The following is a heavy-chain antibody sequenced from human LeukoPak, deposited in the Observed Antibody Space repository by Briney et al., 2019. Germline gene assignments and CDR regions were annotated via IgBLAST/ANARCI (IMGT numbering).Heavy chain of an antibody. J-gene: IGHJ1*01. CDR3: AEAEVTRISGPYN. Sequence: AGGSLRLSCAASGFTFRNYWMSWVRQAPGKGLEWVANIKEDGSEKYYVDSVKGRFTISRDNAKDSLYLQTNSLRAEDTAVYYCAEAEVTRISGPYNWGQGTLVTVSS. D-gene: IGHD6-19*01. CDR2: IKEDGSEK. V-gene: IGHV3-7*01. CDR1: GFTFRNYW.